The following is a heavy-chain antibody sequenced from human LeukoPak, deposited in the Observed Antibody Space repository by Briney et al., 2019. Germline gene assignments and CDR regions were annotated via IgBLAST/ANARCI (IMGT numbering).Heavy chain of an antibody. CDR3: ARGGYCSGNSCYSAAFDI. CDR2: MNPNTGNT. CDR1: GYTFTSYD. Sequence: ASVKVSCKASGYTFTSYDINWVRQATGQGLEWMGWMNPNTGNTGYAQKFQGRVSITRNTSISTAYMELSSLRSEDTAVYYCARGGYCSGNSCYSAAFDIRGQGTMVTVSS. V-gene: IGHV1-8*03. D-gene: IGHD2-15*01. J-gene: IGHJ3*02.